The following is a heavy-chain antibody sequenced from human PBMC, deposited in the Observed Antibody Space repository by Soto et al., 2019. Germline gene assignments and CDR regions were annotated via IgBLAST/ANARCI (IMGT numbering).Heavy chain of an antibody. V-gene: IGHV4-59*01. D-gene: IGHD5-18*01. CDR1: GGSISSYY. J-gene: IGHJ6*02. CDR3: ARDSGYSYGSTYYYYYGMDV. Sequence: SETLSLTCTVSGGSISSYYWSWIRQPPGKGLDWIGYIYYSGSTNYNPSLKSRVTISVDTSMNQFSLKLSSVTAADTAVYYCARDSGYSYGSTYYYYYGMDVWGQGTTVTVSS. CDR2: IYYSGST.